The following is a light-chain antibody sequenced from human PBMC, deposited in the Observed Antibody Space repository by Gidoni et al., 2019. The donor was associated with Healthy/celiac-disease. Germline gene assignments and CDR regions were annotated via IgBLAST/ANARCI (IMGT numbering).Light chain of an antibody. CDR3: MQALQTPA. CDR1: QSLLHSNGYNY. CDR2: LGS. Sequence: DIVMTQSPPSLPVTPGEPASISCRSSQSLLHSNGYNYLDWYLQKPGQSPQLLIYLGSNRASGVPYRFSGSGSGTDFTLKISRVEAEEVGVYYCMQALQTPAFGPXTKVDIK. V-gene: IGKV2-28*01. J-gene: IGKJ3*01.